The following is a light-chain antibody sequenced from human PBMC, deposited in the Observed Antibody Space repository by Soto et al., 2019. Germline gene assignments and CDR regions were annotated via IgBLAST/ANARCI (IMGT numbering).Light chain of an antibody. CDR3: SSYTSTTTRV. Sequence: QSALTQPASVSGSPGQSITISCSGTSSDIGGYNYVSWYQQHPGKAPKLIIYEVSNRPSGVSNRFSASKSGNTASLTISGLHAEDEADYYCSSYTSTTTRVFGAGTKLTV. CDR2: EVS. V-gene: IGLV2-14*01. CDR1: SSDIGGYNY. J-gene: IGLJ3*02.